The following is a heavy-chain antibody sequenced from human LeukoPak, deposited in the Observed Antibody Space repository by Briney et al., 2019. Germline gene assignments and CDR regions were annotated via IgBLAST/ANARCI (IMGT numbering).Heavy chain of an antibody. Sequence: AGGSLGLSCATSGFTFDDYAMHWVRQAPGKGLEWVSGISWNSGSIGYADSVKGRFTISRDNAKNSLYLQMNSLRAEDTALYYCAKDTATVTNYFDYWGQGTLVTVSS. CDR2: ISWNSGSI. D-gene: IGHD4-17*01. CDR3: AKDTATVTNYFDY. V-gene: IGHV3-9*01. CDR1: GFTFDDYA. J-gene: IGHJ4*02.